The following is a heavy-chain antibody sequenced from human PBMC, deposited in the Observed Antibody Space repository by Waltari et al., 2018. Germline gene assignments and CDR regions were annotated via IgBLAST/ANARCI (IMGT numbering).Heavy chain of an antibody. CDR1: GGSISSGSYY. J-gene: IGHJ6*04. CDR2: IYTSGST. Sequence: QVQLQESGPGLVKPSQTLSLTCTVSGGSISSGSYYWSWIRQPAGKGLEWIGRIYTSGSTNYNPSLRSRVTISVDTSKNQFSLKLSSVTAADTAVYYCASQYDFWSGYYRSLGMDVWGKGTTVTVSS. CDR3: ASQYDFWSGYYRSLGMDV. D-gene: IGHD3-3*01. V-gene: IGHV4-61*02.